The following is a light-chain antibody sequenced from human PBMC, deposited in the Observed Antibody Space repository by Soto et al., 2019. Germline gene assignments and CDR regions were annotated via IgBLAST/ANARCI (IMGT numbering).Light chain of an antibody. V-gene: IGKV1-12*01. CDR3: QQANSFPLT. Sequence: DIQMTQSQSSVYASLGERVTIDCRASQGISSWLAWYQKKPGKAPKLLIEAASGLQSGVPSRCSGRGAGTDGALTSSSLQPEDFATYDCQQANSFPLTVGGGTKVDIK. CDR1: QGISSW. J-gene: IGKJ4*01. CDR2: AAS.